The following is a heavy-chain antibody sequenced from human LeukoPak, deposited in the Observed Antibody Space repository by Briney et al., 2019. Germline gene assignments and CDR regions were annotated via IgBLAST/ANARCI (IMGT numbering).Heavy chain of an antibody. CDR3: ARISSTSCYRVCGYFDL. D-gene: IGHD2-2*02. CDR2: ISSSSSTI. J-gene: IGHJ2*01. V-gene: IGHV3-48*01. CDR1: GFTFSSYS. Sequence: PGGSLRLSCAASGFTFSSYSMNWVRQAPGKGLEWVSYISSSSSTIYYADSVKGRFTISRDNAKNSLYLQMNSLRAEDTAVYYCARISSTSCYRVCGYFDLWGRGTLVTVSS.